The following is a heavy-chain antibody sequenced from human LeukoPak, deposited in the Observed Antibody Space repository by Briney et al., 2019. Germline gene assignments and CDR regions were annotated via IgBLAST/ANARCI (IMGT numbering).Heavy chain of an antibody. CDR1: GYTFTSYY. V-gene: IGHV1-46*01. J-gene: IGHJ4*02. D-gene: IGHD2-2*01. CDR3: ARDQRYCSSTSCYFDY. Sequence: VASVKVSCKASGYTFTSYYMHWVRQAPGQGLEWMGIINPSGGSTSYAQKFQGRVTMTRDTSTSTVYMELSSLRSEDTAVYYCARDQRYCSSTSCYFDYWGQGTLVTVSS. CDR2: INPSGGST.